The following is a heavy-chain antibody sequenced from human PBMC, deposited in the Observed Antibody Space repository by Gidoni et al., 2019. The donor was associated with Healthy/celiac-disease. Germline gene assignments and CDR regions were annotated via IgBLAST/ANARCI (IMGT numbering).Heavy chain of an antibody. D-gene: IGHD3-9*01. CDR1: GYTFTSSG. J-gene: IGHJ4*02. CDR3: ARDCPYDILTGYYLGPDY. V-gene: IGHV1-18*04. CDR2: ISAYNGNT. Sequence: QVQLVQSGAEVKKPGASVTVSCKASGYTFTSSGISWVRQAPGQGLEWMGWISAYNGNTNYAQKLQGRVTMTTDTSTSTADMELRSLRSDDTAVYYCARDCPYDILTGYYLGPDYWGQGTLVTVSA.